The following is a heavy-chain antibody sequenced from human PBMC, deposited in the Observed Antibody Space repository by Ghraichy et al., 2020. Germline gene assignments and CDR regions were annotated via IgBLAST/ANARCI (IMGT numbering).Heavy chain of an antibody. D-gene: IGHD4-23*01. CDR2: IYYSGST. J-gene: IGHJ4*02. V-gene: IGHV4-59*01. Sequence: SETLSLTCTVSGGSISSYYWSWIRQPPGKGLEWIGYIYYSGSTNYNPSLKSRVTISVDTSKNQFSLKLSSVTAADTAVYYCARDYGGATLDYWGQGTLVTVSS. CDR1: GGSISSYY. CDR3: ARDYGGATLDY.